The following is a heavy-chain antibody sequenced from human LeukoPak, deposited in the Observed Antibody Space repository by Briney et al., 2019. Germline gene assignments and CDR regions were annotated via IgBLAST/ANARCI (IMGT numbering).Heavy chain of an antibody. CDR3: ARGGALYGSGNYYYYYGMDV. J-gene: IGHJ6*02. CDR2: IYHSGST. V-gene: IGHV4-30-2*01. Sequence: PSQTLSLTCAVSGGSISSGGYSWSWIRQPPGRGREWFGYIYHSGSTYYNPSVKSRVTISVDRSKTQFSLKLSSVTAADTAVYYWARGGALYGSGNYYYYYGMDVWGQGTTVTVSS. D-gene: IGHD3-10*01. CDR1: GGSISSGGYS.